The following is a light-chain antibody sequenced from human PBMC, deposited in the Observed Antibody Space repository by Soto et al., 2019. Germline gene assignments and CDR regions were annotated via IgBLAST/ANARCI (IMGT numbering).Light chain of an antibody. V-gene: IGKV3-15*01. CDR2: GAS. J-gene: IGKJ1*01. Sequence: EIVMTQSPATLSFSPGERATLSCRAGQSVSSNLAWYQQKPGQAPRLLIYGASTRATGIPARFSGSGSGTEFSLTISSLQSEDFAVYYRKQSNKWPRTFGQGIKVEIX. CDR3: KQSNKWPRT. CDR1: QSVSSN.